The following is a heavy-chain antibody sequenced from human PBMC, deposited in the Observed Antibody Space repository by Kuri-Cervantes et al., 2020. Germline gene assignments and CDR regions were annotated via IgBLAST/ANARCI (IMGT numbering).Heavy chain of an antibody. CDR1: GFTFSRHW. J-gene: IGHJ4*02. CDR2: IWYDGSNK. D-gene: IGHD6-19*01. V-gene: IGHV3-33*08. CDR3: AGAVAGTC. Sequence: GGSLRLSCAASGFTFSRHWINWVRQAPGKGLEWVAVIWYDGSNKYYADSVKGRFTISRDNSKNTLYLQMNSLRAEDTAVYYCAGAVAGTCWGQGTLVTVSS.